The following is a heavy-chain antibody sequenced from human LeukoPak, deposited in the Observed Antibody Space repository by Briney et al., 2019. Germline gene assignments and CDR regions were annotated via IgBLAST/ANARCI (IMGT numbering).Heavy chain of an antibody. V-gene: IGHV1-18*01. CDR3: ARPSTTYYSDSSGYYLFDY. CDR2: ISAYNGNT. CDR1: GYTLTELS. Sequence: GASVKVSCKVSGYTLTELSMHWVRQAPGKGLGWMGWISAYNGNTNYAQKLQGRVTMTTDTSTSTAYMELRSLRSDDTAVYYCARPSTTYYSDSSGYYLFDYWGQGTLVTVSS. D-gene: IGHD3-22*01. J-gene: IGHJ4*02.